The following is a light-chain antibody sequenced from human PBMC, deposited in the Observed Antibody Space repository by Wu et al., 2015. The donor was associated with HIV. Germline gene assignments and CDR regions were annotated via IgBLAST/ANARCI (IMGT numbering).Light chain of an antibody. CDR2: GAS. Sequence: EIVMTQSPATLSVSPGERATLSCRASQSVSSNLAWYQQKPGQAPRLLIYGASTRATDIPARFSGSGSGTEFTLTISSLQSEDFAIYYCQQYNNWPPSVTFGPGTKVDI. CDR1: QSVSSN. V-gene: IGKV3-15*01. J-gene: IGKJ3*01. CDR3: QQYNNWPPSVT.